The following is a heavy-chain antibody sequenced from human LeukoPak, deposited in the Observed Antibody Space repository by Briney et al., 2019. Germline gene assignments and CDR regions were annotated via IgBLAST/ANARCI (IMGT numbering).Heavy chain of an antibody. J-gene: IGHJ6*03. CDR1: GFTFSSYS. CDR2: ISSSSSTI. Sequence: PGGSLRLPCAASGFTFSSYSMNWVRQAPGKGLEWVSYISSSSSTIYYADSVKGRFTMYRDNAKNSLYLQMNSLRAEDTAVYYCARVGSSWYWTSYYYMDVWGKGTTVTVSS. V-gene: IGHV3-48*01. CDR3: ARVGSSWYWTSYYYMDV. D-gene: IGHD6-13*01.